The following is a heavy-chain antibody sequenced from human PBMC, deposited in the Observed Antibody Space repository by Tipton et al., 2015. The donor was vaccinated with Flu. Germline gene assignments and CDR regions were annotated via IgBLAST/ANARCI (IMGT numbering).Heavy chain of an antibody. D-gene: IGHD3-16*01. CDR2: IYYSGST. Sequence: TLSLTCTVSGGSISSYYWSWIRQPPGKGLEWIGYIYYSGSTYYNPSLKSRVTISLDTSKNQFSLKLNSMTAADTAVYYCARGFGAAHHSPIRYWGQGTLVTVSS. CDR1: GGSISSYY. J-gene: IGHJ4*02. CDR3: ARGFGAAHHSPIRY. V-gene: IGHV4-59*12.